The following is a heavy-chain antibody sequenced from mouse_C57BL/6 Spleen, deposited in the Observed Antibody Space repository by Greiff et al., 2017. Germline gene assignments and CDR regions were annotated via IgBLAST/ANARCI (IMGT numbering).Heavy chain of an antibody. J-gene: IGHJ4*01. CDR1: GFNIKDYY. CDR3: ARVYYYGSSYEGGAMDY. V-gene: IGHV14-2*01. D-gene: IGHD1-1*01. Sequence: VQLKESGAELVKPGASVKLSCTASGFNIKDYYMHWVKQRTEQGLEWIGRIDPEDGETKYAPKFQGKATITADTSSNTAYLQLSSLTSEDTAVYYCARVYYYGSSYEGGAMDYWGQGTSVTVSS. CDR2: IDPEDGET.